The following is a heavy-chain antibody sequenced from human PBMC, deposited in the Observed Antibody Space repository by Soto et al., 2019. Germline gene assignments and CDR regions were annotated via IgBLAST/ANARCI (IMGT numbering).Heavy chain of an antibody. CDR3: ARPPAVVTAIRDYYYYGMDV. J-gene: IGHJ6*02. CDR2: IIPIFGTA. Sequence: QVQLVQSGAEVKKPGSSVKVSCKASGGTFSSYAISWVRQAPGQGLEWMGGIIPIFGTANYAQKFQGRVTISADESTSTAYMELSSLRSEDTAVNYCARPPAVVTAIRDYYYYGMDVWGQGTTVTVSS. CDR1: GGTFSSYA. D-gene: IGHD2-21*02. V-gene: IGHV1-69*01.